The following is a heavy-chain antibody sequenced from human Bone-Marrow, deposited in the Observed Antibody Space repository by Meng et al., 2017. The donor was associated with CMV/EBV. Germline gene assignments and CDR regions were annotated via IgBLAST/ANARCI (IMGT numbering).Heavy chain of an antibody. Sequence: SETLSLTCTVSGYSISSGYYWGWIRQPPGKGLEWIGSIYHSGSTYYNPSLKSRLTISVDTSKNQFSLKLSSVTAADTAVYYCARQPYGSGSGSDYWGQGTLVTVSS. CDR2: IYHSGST. J-gene: IGHJ4*02. CDR3: ARQPYGSGSGSDY. D-gene: IGHD3-10*01. CDR1: GYSISSGYY. V-gene: IGHV4-38-2*02.